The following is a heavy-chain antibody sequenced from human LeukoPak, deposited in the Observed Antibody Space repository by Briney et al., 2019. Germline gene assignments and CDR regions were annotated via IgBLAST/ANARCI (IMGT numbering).Heavy chain of an antibody. CDR2: IIPIFGTA. V-gene: IGHV1-69*06. J-gene: IGHJ4*02. CDR1: GGTFISYA. D-gene: IGHD5-12*01. CDR3: ARMEYSGYDYVDY. Sequence: PVKVSCKASGGTFISYAISWVRQAPGQGLEWMGGIIPIFGTANYAQKFQGRVTITADKSTSTAYMELSSLRSEDTAVYYCARMEYSGYDYVDYWGQGTLVTVSS.